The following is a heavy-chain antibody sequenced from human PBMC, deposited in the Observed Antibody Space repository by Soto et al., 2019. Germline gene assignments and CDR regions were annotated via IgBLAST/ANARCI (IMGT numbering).Heavy chain of an antibody. CDR3: ARYQAVADYYYYGMEV. CDR2: ISAYNGHT. Sequence: QVQLVQSGAEVKKPGASVKVSCKASGYTFTSYGISWVRQAPGQGLEWMGWISAYNGHTNYAQKLQGRVTMTTHTSTSTAYMELRSLRSDDTAVYYCARYQAVADYYYYGMEVWGQGTTVTVSS. J-gene: IGHJ6*02. V-gene: IGHV1-18*04. CDR1: GYTFTSYG. D-gene: IGHD6-19*01.